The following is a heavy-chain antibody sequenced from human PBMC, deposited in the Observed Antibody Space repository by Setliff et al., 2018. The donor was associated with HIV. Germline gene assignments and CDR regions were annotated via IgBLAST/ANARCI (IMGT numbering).Heavy chain of an antibody. Sequence: PSETLSLTCTVAGGSISTYFWTWIRQPPGKGLEWIGYIYPSGSTNYNPSLKGLVTISVDTSKKQFSLKLSAVTAADTAVYYCARGSFSVDYYYFDYWGHGTLVTVSS. D-gene: IGHD3-10*01. V-gene: IGHV4-4*08. CDR2: IYPSGST. CDR3: ARGSFSVDYYYFDY. J-gene: IGHJ4*01. CDR1: GGSISTYF.